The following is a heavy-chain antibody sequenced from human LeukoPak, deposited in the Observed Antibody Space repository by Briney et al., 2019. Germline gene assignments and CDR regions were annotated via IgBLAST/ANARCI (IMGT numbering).Heavy chain of an antibody. CDR1: GFTFSSYS. D-gene: IGHD6-13*01. J-gene: IGHJ4*02. V-gene: IGHV3-21*01. CDR3: ARDPRELGTFDY. CDR2: ISSSSSYI. Sequence: GGTLRLSCAASGFTFSSYSMNWVRQAPGKGLEWVSYISSSSSYIYYADSVKGRFTISRDNAKNSLYLQMNSLRAEDTAVYYCARDPRELGTFDYWGQGTLVTVSS.